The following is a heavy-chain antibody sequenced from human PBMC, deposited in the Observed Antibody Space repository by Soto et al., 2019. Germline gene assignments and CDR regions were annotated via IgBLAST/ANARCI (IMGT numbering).Heavy chain of an antibody. CDR1: GFTFSSYG. Sequence: GGSLRLSCAASGFTFSSYGMHWVRQAPGKGLEWVAVISYDGSNKYYADSVKGRFTISRDNSKNTLYLQMNSLRAEDTAVYYCAKDRLGATLRDYYYGMDVWGQGTTVTVS. CDR2: ISYDGSNK. J-gene: IGHJ6*02. D-gene: IGHD1-26*01. V-gene: IGHV3-30*18. CDR3: AKDRLGATLRDYYYGMDV.